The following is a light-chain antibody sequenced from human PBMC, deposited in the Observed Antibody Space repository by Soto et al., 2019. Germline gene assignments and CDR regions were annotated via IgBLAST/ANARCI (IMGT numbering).Light chain of an antibody. CDR1: QSVSSSY. V-gene: IGKV3-20*01. CDR3: QQSEDLT. J-gene: IGKJ4*01. Sequence: EIVLTQSPGTLSLSPGERATLSCRASQSVSSSYLAWYQQKSGQAPRLLIYGASTRATGIPDRFSGSGSGTDFTLTISRLEPEDFAVYYCQQSEDLTFGGGTKVEIK. CDR2: GAS.